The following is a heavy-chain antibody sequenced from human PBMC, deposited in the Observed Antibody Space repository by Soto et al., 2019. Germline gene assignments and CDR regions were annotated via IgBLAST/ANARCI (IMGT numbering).Heavy chain of an antibody. CDR3: ARVKEAARPWVPRVSTYYYYYYMDV. CDR1: GYNFTSYD. D-gene: IGHD6-6*01. J-gene: IGHJ6*03. Sequence: ASVKVSCKASGYNFTSYDINWVRQATGQGLEWMGWMNPNSGNTGYAQKFRGRVTMTGNTSISTAYMELSSLRSEDTAVYYCARVKEAARPWVPRVSTYYYYYYMDVWGKGTTVTVSS. CDR2: MNPNSGNT. V-gene: IGHV1-8*01.